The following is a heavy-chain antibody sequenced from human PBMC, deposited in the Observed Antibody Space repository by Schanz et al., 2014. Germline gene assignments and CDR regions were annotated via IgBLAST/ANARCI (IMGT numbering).Heavy chain of an antibody. CDR2: INTGVNT. J-gene: IGHJ4*02. V-gene: IGHV3-23*04. CDR1: GFTFGDYA. D-gene: IGHD1-26*01. CDR3: ARDHTTESYYSAGPPIDY. Sequence: EVQLVESGGGLVQPGGSLRLSCAASGFTFGDYAMTWVRQAPGKGLEWVSAINTGVNTYYADSVRGRFTMSRDNSKNLLYLQMNSLRAEDTAVYYCARDHTTESYYSAGPPIDYWGQGTLLTVSS.